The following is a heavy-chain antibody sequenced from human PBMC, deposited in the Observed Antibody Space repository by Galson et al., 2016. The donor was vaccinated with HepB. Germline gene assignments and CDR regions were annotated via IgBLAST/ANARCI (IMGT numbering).Heavy chain of an antibody. D-gene: IGHD2-21*01. V-gene: IGHV1-69*01. Sequence: SCKASGVTFSNFALSWVRQAPGQGLEWMGGIVPILGSTSYAQKFRDRVTLTADESTSTAYMELSSLRSDDTAVYYCAREEPIPIPYFDYWGQGSLVTVSS. CDR3: AREEPIPIPYFDY. J-gene: IGHJ4*02. CDR1: GVTFSNFA. CDR2: IVPILGST.